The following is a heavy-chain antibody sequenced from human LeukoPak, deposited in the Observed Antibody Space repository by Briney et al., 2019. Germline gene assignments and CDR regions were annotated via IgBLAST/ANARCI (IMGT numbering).Heavy chain of an antibody. CDR2: ISGSGSGA. D-gene: IGHD3-9*01. V-gene: IGHV3-23*01. CDR1: GFTFSSSA. Sequence: GGSLRLSCAASGFTFSSSAMSWVRQPPGKGLEWISTISGSGSGADYADSVKGRFTFSRDNSKNTMNLQMNRLRAEDTAVYYCAKVFPNYDILTGPGDCGGQEPRATVSS. J-gene: IGHJ4*02. CDR3: AKVFPNYDILTGPGDC.